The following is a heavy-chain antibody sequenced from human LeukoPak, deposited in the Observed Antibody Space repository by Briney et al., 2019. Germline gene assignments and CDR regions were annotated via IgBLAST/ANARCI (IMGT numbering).Heavy chain of an antibody. J-gene: IGHJ4*02. CDR2: IYYTGST. D-gene: IGHD3-16*01. V-gene: IGHV4-59*01. Sequence: SETLSLTCTVSGGSISRDYWSWIRQPPGKGLEWIGYIYYTGSTNYNPSLKSRVTISVDTSKNQFSLKLSSVTAADTAVYYCARVLSTVPYYFDYWGQGTLVTVSS. CDR3: ARVLSTVPYYFDY. CDR1: GGSISRDY.